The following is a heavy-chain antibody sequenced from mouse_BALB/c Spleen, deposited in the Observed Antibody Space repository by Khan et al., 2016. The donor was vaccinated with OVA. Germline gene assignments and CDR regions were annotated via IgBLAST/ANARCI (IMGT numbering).Heavy chain of an antibody. J-gene: IGHJ3*01. CDR2: ISSAGDYT. CDR1: GFTFSSYG. Sequence: EVELVESGGDLVKPGGSLKLSCAASGFTFSSYGMSWVRQTPDKRLEWVATISSAGDYTYYPDNVKGRFTISRDNAKNTLYLQMCSLKSEDTAMFYCASHLTGSFAYWGQGTLVTVSA. CDR3: ASHLTGSFAY. D-gene: IGHD4-1*01. V-gene: IGHV5-6*01.